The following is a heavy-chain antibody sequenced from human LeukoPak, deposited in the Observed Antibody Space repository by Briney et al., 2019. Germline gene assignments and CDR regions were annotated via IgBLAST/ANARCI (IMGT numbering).Heavy chain of an antibody. D-gene: IGHD3-16*01. J-gene: IGHJ4*02. Sequence: PSETLSLTYTVSGGSISSYYWSWIRQPPGKGLGWIGYIYYSGSTNYNPSLKSRVTISVDTSKNQFSLKLSSVTAADTAVYYCASSLAIWGNYFDYWGQGTLVTVSS. CDR3: ASSLAIWGNYFDY. CDR2: IYYSGST. V-gene: IGHV4-59*01. CDR1: GGSISSYY.